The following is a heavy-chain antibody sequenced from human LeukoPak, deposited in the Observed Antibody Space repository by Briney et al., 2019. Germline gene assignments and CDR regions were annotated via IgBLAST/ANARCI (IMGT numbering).Heavy chain of an antibody. V-gene: IGHV4-59*01. CDR3: ARARKWLRSPYYYYYYMDV. J-gene: IGHJ6*03. CDR2: IYYSGST. D-gene: IGHD5-12*01. Sequence: SETLSLTCTVSGDSISSYYWSWIRQPAGKGLEWIGYIYYSGSTNYNPSLKSRVTISVDTSKNQFSLKLSSVTAADTAVYYCARARKWLRSPYYYYYYMDVWGKGTTVTISS. CDR1: GDSISSYY.